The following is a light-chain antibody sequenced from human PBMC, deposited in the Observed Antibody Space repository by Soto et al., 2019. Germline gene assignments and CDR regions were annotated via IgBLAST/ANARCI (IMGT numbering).Light chain of an antibody. V-gene: IGLV1-40*01. CDR2: DNN. Sequence: QSVLTQPPSVSGAPGQSVTISCSGSSSNIGPSYAVHWYQHLPGTPPKLLIYDNNIRPSGVPDRFSASKSGTSASLAITGLQAEDEADYYCQSYDSSLLYIVFGGGTKLTVL. CDR1: SSNIGPSYA. CDR3: QSYDSSLLYIV. J-gene: IGLJ3*02.